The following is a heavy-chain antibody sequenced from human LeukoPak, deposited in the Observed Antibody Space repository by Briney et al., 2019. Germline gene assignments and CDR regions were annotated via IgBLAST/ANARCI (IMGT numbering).Heavy chain of an antibody. V-gene: IGHV1-2*02. Sequence: GASVKVSCKASGYTFTSYDINWVRQAPGQGLEWMGWINPNSGGTNYAQKFQGRVTMTRDTSISTAYMELSRLRSDDTAVYYCASSLRLYYYDSSGYWPLDYWGQGTLVTVSS. CDR2: INPNSGGT. CDR1: GYTFTSYD. CDR3: ASSLRLYYYDSSGYWPLDY. D-gene: IGHD3-22*01. J-gene: IGHJ4*02.